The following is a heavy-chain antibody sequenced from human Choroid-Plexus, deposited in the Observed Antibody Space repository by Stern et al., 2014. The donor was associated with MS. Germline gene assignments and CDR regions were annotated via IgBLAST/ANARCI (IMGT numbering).Heavy chain of an antibody. CDR1: GFSFSSFG. D-gene: IGHD2/OR15-2a*01. V-gene: IGHV3-30*18. CDR3: AKDRQYLTFFFDF. CDR2: ISYDGSK. J-gene: IGHJ4*02. Sequence: DQLVESGGGVVQPGRPLRLSCAASGFSFSSFGMHWVRQAPGKGLEWVALISYDGSKDYADSVKGRFAISRDNSKNTLYLQMNSLRAEDTVVYYCAKDRQYLTFFFDFWGQGSLVTVSS.